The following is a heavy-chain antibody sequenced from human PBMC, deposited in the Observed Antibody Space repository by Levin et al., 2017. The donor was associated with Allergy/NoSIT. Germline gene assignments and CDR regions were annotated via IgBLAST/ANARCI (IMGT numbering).Heavy chain of an antibody. CDR2: VYGGGST. V-gene: IGHV4-4*07. CDR3: ARNNGDYYDSVAYDPLYLDS. D-gene: IGHD3-22*01. CDR1: GGSMRTYY. Sequence: SETLSLTCSVSGGSMRTYYWSWIRQPAGKGLEWIGRVYGGGSTKYNPSLKSRVTMSIDKSKNNFSLKMTSLTAADTAVYYCARNNGDYYDSVAYDPLYLDSWGRGTLVTVSS. J-gene: IGHJ4*02.